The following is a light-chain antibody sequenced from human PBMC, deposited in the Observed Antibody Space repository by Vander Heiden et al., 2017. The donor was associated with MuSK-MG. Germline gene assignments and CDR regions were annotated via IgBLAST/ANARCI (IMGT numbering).Light chain of an antibody. Sequence: QSVLTQPPSASGTPEQRVTISCSGSSSNIGSNAVNWYQQLPGAAPTLLIYSNNQRPSGVPDRFSGSKSGTSASLAISGLQSEDEADYYCAAWDDSLNAVVFGGGTKLTVL. V-gene: IGLV1-44*01. CDR1: SSNIGSNA. J-gene: IGLJ2*01. CDR3: AAWDDSLNAVV. CDR2: SNN.